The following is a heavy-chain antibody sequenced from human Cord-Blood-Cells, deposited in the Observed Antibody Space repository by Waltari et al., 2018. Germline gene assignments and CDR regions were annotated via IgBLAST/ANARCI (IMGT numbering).Heavy chain of an antibody. D-gene: IGHD1-26*01. CDR3: ARRRATTSDAFDI. CDR2: MRSSSSYI. Sequence: EVQLVESGGGLVKPGGSLRLSCAASGFTFSSYSMNWVRQAPGTGLEWVSSMRSSSSYIYYAASVKGQFTISRDNAKNSLYLQMNSLRAEDTAVYYCARRRATTSDAFDIWGQGTMVTVSS. CDR1: GFTFSSYS. J-gene: IGHJ3*02. V-gene: IGHV3-21*01.